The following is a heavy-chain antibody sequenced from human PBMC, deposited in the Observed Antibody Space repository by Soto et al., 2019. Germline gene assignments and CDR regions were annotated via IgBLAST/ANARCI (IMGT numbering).Heavy chain of an antibody. CDR1: GGSISSSSYY. V-gene: IGHV4-39*01. CDR2: IYYSGST. J-gene: IGHJ6*02. D-gene: IGHD1-26*01. Sequence: PSETLSLTCTVSGGSISSSSYYWGWIRQPPGKGLEWIGSIYYSGSTYYNPSLKSRVTISVDTSKNQFSLKLSSVTAADTAVYYCAGIWDCYYYGMDVWGQGTTVTVSS. CDR3: AGIWDCYYYGMDV.